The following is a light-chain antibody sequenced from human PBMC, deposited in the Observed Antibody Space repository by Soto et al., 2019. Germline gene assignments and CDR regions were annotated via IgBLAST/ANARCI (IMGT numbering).Light chain of an antibody. Sequence: QSVLTQPPSASGSPGQSVTISCTGTSSDVDVGGYNYVSWYQQHPGKAPKLMIYEVSKWPSGVPDRFSGSKSGNTASLTVSGLQAEDEADYYCSSYAGSNNFGVFGTGTKVTVL. CDR1: SSDVDVGGYNY. CDR3: SSYAGSNNFGV. V-gene: IGLV2-8*01. CDR2: EVS. J-gene: IGLJ1*01.